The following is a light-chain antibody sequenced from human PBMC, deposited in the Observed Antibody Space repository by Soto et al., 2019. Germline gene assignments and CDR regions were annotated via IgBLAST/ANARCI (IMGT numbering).Light chain of an antibody. J-gene: IGLJ3*02. CDR1: SSDVGSYNL. V-gene: IGLV2-23*01. CDR2: EDS. CDR3: CSYAGSSTWV. Sequence: QSALTQPASVSGSPGQSITISCTGTSSDVGSYNLVSWYQKHPGKAPKLMIYEDSKRPSGVSNRFSGSKSGNTASLTISGLQTADEADYSCCSYAGSSTWVFGGGTQLTVL.